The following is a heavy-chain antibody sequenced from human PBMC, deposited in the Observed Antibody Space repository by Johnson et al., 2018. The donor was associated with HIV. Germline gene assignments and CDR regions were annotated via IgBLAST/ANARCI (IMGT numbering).Heavy chain of an antibody. J-gene: IGHJ3*02. CDR1: GFTFSSYA. CDR3: ARDNAAAGTPMGFDI. CDR2: ISYDGSNK. V-gene: IGHV3-30*14. Sequence: QVQLVESGGGVVQPGGSLRLSCAASGFTFSSYAMHWVRQAPGKGLEWVAVISYDGSNKYYADSVKGRFTISRDNSKNTLYLQMNSLRAEDTAVYYCARDNAAAGTPMGFDIWGQGTMVTVSS. D-gene: IGHD6-13*01.